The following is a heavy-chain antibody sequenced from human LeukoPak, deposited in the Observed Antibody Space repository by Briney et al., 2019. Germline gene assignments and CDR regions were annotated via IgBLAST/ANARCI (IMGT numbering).Heavy chain of an antibody. J-gene: IGHJ3*02. V-gene: IGHV4-39*07. D-gene: IGHD3-10*01. CDR1: GASISSGSNY. CDR3: ARSDGYGLVGI. Sequence: SETLSLTCSVSGASISSGSNYWGWIRQPPGKTLEWIGSIYSSGSTYYNPSLKSRVIIIIDTSKNHSSLTLSSVTAADTAVYYCARSDGYGLVGIWGQGTMVTVSS. CDR2: IYSSGST.